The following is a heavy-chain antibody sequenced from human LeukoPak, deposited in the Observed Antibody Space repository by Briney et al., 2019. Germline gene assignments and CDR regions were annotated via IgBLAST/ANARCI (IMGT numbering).Heavy chain of an antibody. D-gene: IGHD2-8*02. V-gene: IGHV3-21*01. Sequence: GGSLRLSCAGSGFALKSYSLSWVRQAPGKGLEWVSSISSTSAYIYYADSVKGRFTISRDNVDNVVYLQMNSLGAEDTAVYYCARVGVSGPTRWFDPWGQGTLVIVSS. J-gene: IGHJ5*02. CDR1: GFALKSYS. CDR2: ISSTSAYI. CDR3: ARVGVSGPTRWFDP.